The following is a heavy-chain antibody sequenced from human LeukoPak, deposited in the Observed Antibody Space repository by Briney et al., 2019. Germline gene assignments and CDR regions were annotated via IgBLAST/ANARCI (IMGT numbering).Heavy chain of an antibody. J-gene: IGHJ4*02. CDR2: IKHDGSEK. CDR1: GFIFTNYF. V-gene: IGHV3-7*01. Sequence: PGGSLRLSCAASGFIFTNYFMSWVRQAPGKGLEWVASIKHDGSEKYYVDSVRSRFTISRGNTMNSLYLQMSSLRAEDTAVYYCATDRGWRTSGYYLYYFEYWGQGTLVTYSS. CDR3: ATDRGWRTSGYYLYYFEY. D-gene: IGHD3-3*01.